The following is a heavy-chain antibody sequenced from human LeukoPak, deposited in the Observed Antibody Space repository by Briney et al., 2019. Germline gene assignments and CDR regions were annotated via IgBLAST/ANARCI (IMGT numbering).Heavy chain of an antibody. CDR2: IWYDGSNK. Sequence: GRSLRLSCAASGFIFSNYAMHWVRQAPGKGLEWVAVIWYDGSNKYYADSVKGRFTISRDNSKNTLYLQMNSLRAEDTAVYYCARDRALAVAGYYFDYWGQGTLVTVSS. CDR1: GFIFSNYA. V-gene: IGHV3-33*08. CDR3: ARDRALAVAGYYFDY. J-gene: IGHJ4*02. D-gene: IGHD6-19*01.